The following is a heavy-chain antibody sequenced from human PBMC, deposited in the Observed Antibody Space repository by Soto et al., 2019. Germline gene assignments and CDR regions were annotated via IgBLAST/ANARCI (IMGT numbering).Heavy chain of an antibody. CDR2: ISGSGGST. V-gene: IGHV3-23*01. CDR1: GFTFSSYA. CDR3: AKDLNPPGSSWEKYYYYYYGMDV. Sequence: EVQLLESGGGLVQPGGSLRLSCAASGFTFSSYAMSWVRQAPGKGLEWVSAISGSGGSTYYADSVKGRFTISRDNSKNTLYLQMNNLRAEDTAVYYCAKDLNPPGSSWEKYYYYYYGMDVWGQGTTVTVSS. D-gene: IGHD6-13*01. J-gene: IGHJ6*02.